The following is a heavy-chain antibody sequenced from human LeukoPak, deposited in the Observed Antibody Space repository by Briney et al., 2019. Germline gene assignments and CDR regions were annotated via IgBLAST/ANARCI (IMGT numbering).Heavy chain of an antibody. D-gene: IGHD5-18*01. V-gene: IGHV1-8*01. CDR3: ARDQEYSYGDY. Sequence: ASVKVSCKASGYTFTSYDINWVRQATGQGLEWMGWMNPNSGNIGYAQKFQGRVTMTRNTSINTAYMELSSLRSEDTAVYYCARDQEYSYGDYWGQGTLVTVSS. CDR2: MNPNSGNI. CDR1: GYTFTSYD. J-gene: IGHJ4*02.